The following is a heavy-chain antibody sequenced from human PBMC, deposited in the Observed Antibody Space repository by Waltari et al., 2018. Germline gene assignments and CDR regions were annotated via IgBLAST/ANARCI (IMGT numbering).Heavy chain of an antibody. V-gene: IGHV3-15*01. J-gene: IGHJ6*02. CDR2: IKSKTAGGTV. D-gene: IGHD3-16*01. CDR1: GFSFNVAW. CDR3: TTGGGRNGMGV. Sequence: EVQVVESGGGLAKPGGSLRLSCVVSGFSFNVAWMSWVRQTPGKGQGGVGRIKSKTAGGTVDYAKPVKGRFTISRDDSKNTVYLQMSSLNTDDTAVYYCTTGGGRNGMGVWGQGTTVTVSS.